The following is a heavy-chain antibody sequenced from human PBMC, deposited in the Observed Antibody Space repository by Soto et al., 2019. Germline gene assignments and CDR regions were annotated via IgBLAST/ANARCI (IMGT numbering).Heavy chain of an antibody. J-gene: IGHJ4*02. Sequence: GGSLRLSCAASGFTFSSYAMSWVRQAPGKGLEWVSAISGSGGSTYYADSVKGRFTISRDNSKNTLYLQMNSLRAEDTAVYYCAKDGGVRETPWEPQPPPFDYWGQGTLVTVSS. CDR3: AKDGGVRETPWEPQPPPFDY. V-gene: IGHV3-23*01. CDR1: GFTFSSYA. D-gene: IGHD2-8*02. CDR2: ISGSGGST.